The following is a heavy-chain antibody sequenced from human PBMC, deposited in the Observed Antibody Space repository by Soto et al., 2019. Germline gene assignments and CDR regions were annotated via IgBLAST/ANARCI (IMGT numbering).Heavy chain of an antibody. J-gene: IGHJ6*02. CDR3: AGPGSYYYYGVDV. CDR1: GCNFTNYW. Sequence: GESLKISWKSSGCNFTNYWIGWVSKMTGKGLEWMGIIYPGDSETRYSPSFQGQVTISADKSISTAYLQWSSLKASDTAMYYCAGPGSYYYYGVDVWGQRTTVTVSS. D-gene: IGHD3-10*01. CDR2: IYPGDSET. V-gene: IGHV5-51*01.